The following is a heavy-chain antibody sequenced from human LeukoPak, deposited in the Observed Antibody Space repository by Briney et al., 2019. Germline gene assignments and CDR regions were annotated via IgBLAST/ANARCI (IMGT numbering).Heavy chain of an antibody. D-gene: IGHD3-10*01. CDR1: GGTFSSYA. Sequence: ASVKVSCKASGGTFSSYAISWVRQAPGQGLEWMGGIIPIFGTANYAQKFQGRVTMTRDTSISTAYMELSRLRSDDTAVYYCARGPLYGSGSYDYWGQGTLVTVSS. J-gene: IGHJ4*02. CDR2: IIPIFGTA. V-gene: IGHV1-69*05. CDR3: ARGPLYGSGSYDY.